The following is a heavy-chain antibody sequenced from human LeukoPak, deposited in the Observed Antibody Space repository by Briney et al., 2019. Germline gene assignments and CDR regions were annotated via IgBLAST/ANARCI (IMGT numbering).Heavy chain of an antibody. CDR1: GFTVSSYA. D-gene: IGHD6-13*01. CDR3: AKDRLTAAGNDAFDI. V-gene: IGHV3-23*01. J-gene: IGHJ3*02. CDR2: ISGSGGST. Sequence: GGSLRLSCAASGFTVSSYAMNWVRQAPGKGLEWVSVISGSGGSTYYADSGKGRFTISRDNSKNSLYLQMNSLRAEDTAVYYCAKDRLTAAGNDAFDIWGQGTMVTVSS.